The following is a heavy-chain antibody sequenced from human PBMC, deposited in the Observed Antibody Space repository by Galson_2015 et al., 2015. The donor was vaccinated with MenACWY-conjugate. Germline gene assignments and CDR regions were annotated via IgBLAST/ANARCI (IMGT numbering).Heavy chain of an antibody. J-gene: IGHJ4*02. D-gene: IGHD2-2*01. CDR3: ARDPGSDAPIDH. Sequence: SLRLSCAASGFSFSSYGIHWVRQAPGKGLEWVAVIWHDGTNKYYADSVKGRFTISRDNSQNTLYLQMNSLRAEDSAVYYCARDPGSDAPIDHWGQRTLVTVSS. V-gene: IGHV3-33*01. CDR2: IWHDGTNK. CDR1: GFSFSSYG.